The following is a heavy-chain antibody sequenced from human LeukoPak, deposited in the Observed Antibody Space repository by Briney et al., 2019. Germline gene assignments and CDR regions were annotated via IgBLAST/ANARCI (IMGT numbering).Heavy chain of an antibody. D-gene: IGHD5-12*01. CDR1: GFTFSSYS. CDR2: ISASGGSI. CDR3: AKCARYSGYDSDFDH. J-gene: IGHJ4*02. Sequence: GGSLRLSCAASGFTFSSYSMTWVRQAPGEGLEWVSCISASGGSIYYADSVKGRFTISRDNSKNTLYLQMNSLRAEDTAAYFCAKCARYSGYDSDFDHWGQGTLVTVPS. V-gene: IGHV3-23*01.